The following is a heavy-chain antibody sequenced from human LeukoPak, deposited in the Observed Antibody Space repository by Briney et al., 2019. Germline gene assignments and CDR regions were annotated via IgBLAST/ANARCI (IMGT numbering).Heavy chain of an antibody. J-gene: IGHJ4*02. CDR3: ARHQWRGPFDY. Sequence: SETLSLTCTVFGGSISSSSHYWGWIRQPPGEGLEWIGSIYFSGSTYYSPSLKSRVTISVDPSTNQFSLKLSSVTAADTAVYYGARHQWRGPFDYWGRGTLVTVSS. D-gene: IGHD6-19*01. V-gene: IGHV4-39*01. CDR1: GGSISSSSHY. CDR2: IYFSGST.